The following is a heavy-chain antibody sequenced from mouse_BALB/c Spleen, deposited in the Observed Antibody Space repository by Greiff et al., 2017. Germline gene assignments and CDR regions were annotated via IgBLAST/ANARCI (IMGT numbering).Heavy chain of an antibody. J-gene: IGHJ4*01. Sequence: EVQLQQSGPELVKPGASVKIPCKASGYTFTDYNMDWVKQSHGKSLEWIGDINPNNGGTIYNQKFKGKATLTVDKSSSTAYMELRSLTSEDTAVYYCAREYGNYDYYAMDYWGQGTSVTVSS. CDR2: INPNNGGT. CDR1: GYTFTDYN. V-gene: IGHV1-18*01. D-gene: IGHD2-10*02. CDR3: AREYGNYDYYAMDY.